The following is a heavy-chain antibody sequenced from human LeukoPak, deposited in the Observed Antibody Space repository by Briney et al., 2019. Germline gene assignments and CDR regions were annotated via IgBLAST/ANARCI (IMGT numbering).Heavy chain of an antibody. CDR3: ARGSRGMEWLLYRRGFDY. J-gene: IGHJ4*02. V-gene: IGHV4-34*01. CDR2: INHSGST. Sequence: SGTLSLTXAVYGGSFSGYYWSWIRQPPGKGLEWIGEINHSGSTNYNPSLKSRVTISVDTSKNQFSLKLSSVTAADTAVYYCARGSRGMEWLLYRRGFDYWGQGTLVTVSS. CDR1: GGSFSGYY. D-gene: IGHD3-3*01.